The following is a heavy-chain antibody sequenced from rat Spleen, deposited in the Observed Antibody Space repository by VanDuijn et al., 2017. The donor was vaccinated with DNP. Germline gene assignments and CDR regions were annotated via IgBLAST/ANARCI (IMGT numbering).Heavy chain of an antibody. CDR1: GFTFSDYY. CDR3: ARHVLPLRVWDY. Sequence: EVQLVESGGGLVQPGRSLKLSCAASGFTFSDYYMAWVRQAPTKGLEWVAYTSYDGGSTYNGDSVKGRFTISRDNAKSTLYLQMNSRRYEDMATYYCARHVLPLRVWDYWGQGVMVTVSS. J-gene: IGHJ2*01. V-gene: IGHV5-22*01. D-gene: IGHD1-4*01. CDR2: TSYDGGST.